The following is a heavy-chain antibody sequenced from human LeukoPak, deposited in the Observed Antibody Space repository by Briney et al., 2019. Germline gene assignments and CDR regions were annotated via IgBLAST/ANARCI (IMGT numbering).Heavy chain of an antibody. CDR3: AKSDTYYYDSSGYFDY. Sequence: GGSLRLSCAASGFTFSSYAMSWVRQAPGKGLEWVSAISGSGGSTYYADSVKGRFTISRDNSKNTLYLQMNSLRAEDTAVYYCAKSDTYYYDSSGYFDYWGQGTLVTVSS. CDR2: ISGSGGST. V-gene: IGHV3-23*01. CDR1: GFTFSSYA. J-gene: IGHJ4*02. D-gene: IGHD3-22*01.